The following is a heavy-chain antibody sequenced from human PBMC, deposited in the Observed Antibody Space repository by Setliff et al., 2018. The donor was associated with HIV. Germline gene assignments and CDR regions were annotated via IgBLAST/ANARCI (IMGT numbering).Heavy chain of an antibody. J-gene: IGHJ4*02. Sequence: SVKVSCKASGGTFSSYAISWVRQAPGQGLEWMGGIIPIFGTANYAQKFQGRVTITADESTSTAYMELSSQRSEDTAVYYCAREVGSDQWELTAVYFDYWGQGTLVTVSS. CDR2: IIPIFGTA. CDR1: GGTFSSYA. CDR3: AREVGSDQWELTAVYFDY. V-gene: IGHV1-69*13. D-gene: IGHD1-26*01.